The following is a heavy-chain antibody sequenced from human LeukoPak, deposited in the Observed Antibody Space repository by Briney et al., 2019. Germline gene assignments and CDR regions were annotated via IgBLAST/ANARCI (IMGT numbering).Heavy chain of an antibody. Sequence: PGGSLRLSCAASGFTFSSYGMHWVRQAPGKGLEWVAFIRYDGSNKYYADSVKGRFTISRDNSKNTLYLQMNSLRAEDTAVYYCAKAYHYDTPGAFDIWGQGTMVTVSS. J-gene: IGHJ3*02. CDR3: AKAYHYDTPGAFDI. V-gene: IGHV3-30*02. D-gene: IGHD3-22*01. CDR2: IRYDGSNK. CDR1: GFTFSSYG.